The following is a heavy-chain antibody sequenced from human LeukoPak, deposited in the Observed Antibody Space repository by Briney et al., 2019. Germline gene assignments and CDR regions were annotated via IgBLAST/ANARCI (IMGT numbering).Heavy chain of an antibody. CDR1: GFTFSSYE. J-gene: IGHJ4*02. CDR2: ISSSDSTI. CDR3: ARGGSASDY. D-gene: IGHD2-15*01. V-gene: IGHV3-48*03. Sequence: GGSLRLSCAASGFTFSSYEMNWVRQAPGKGLEWVSYISSSDSTIYYADSVKGRFTIPRDNAKNSLYLQMNSLRAEDTAVYYCARGGSASDYWGQGTLVTVSS.